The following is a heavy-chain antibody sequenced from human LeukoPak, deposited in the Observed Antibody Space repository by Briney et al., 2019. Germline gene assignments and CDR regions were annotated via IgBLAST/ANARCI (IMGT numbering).Heavy chain of an antibody. D-gene: IGHD1-26*01. V-gene: IGHV3-23*01. CDR1: GFTFSSFA. CDR2: ISGSGGSI. CDR3: AKDKGSGTYPPY. Sequence: GGSLRLSCAASGFTFSSFAISWVRQAPGKGLEWVSGISGSGGSIYYADSVKGRFTISRDNSKNSLYLQMSSLRAEDTAVYYCAKDKGSGTYPPYWGQGTLVTVSS. J-gene: IGHJ4*02.